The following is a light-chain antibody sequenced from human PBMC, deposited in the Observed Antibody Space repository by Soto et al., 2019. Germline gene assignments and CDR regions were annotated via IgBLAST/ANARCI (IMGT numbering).Light chain of an antibody. CDR2: DVS. J-gene: IGLJ1*01. CDR1: SSDVGGYNY. CDR3: CSYAGSYTYV. V-gene: IGLV2-11*01. Sequence: QSVLTQPRSVSGSPGQSVSISCTGTSSDVGGYNYVSWYQQHPGKAPKLMIYDVSERPSGVPDRFSGSKSANTASLTISGLQAEDEADYSCCSYAGSYTYVFGTGTKVTVL.